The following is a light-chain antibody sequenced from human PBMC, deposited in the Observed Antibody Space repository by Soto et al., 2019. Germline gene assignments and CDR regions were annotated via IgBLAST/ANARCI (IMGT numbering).Light chain of an antibody. CDR1: SSDVGGYNY. Sequence: QSVLTQPASVSGSPGQSIAISCTGTSSDVGGYNYVSWYQQHPGKAPKLMIHEVSNRPSGISDRFSGSKSGNTASLTISGLQADDEADHYCSSHTSYSTRVFGTGTKLTVL. CDR3: SSHTSYSTRV. CDR2: EVS. J-gene: IGLJ1*01. V-gene: IGLV2-14*01.